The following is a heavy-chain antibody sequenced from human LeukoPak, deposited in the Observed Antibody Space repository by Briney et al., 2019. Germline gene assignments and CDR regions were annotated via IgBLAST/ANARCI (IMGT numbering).Heavy chain of an antibody. CDR3: ARQPQVAHFDY. D-gene: IGHD2-15*01. Sequence: PGGSLRLSCAASGFTFTSYTMSWVRQAPGRGLEWVSSITNNGVYTYYTDSVKGRFTISRDNANNSLYLQMNSLSAEDTATYYCARQPQVAHFDYWGQGTLVSVSS. J-gene: IGHJ4*02. CDR2: ITNNGVYT. V-gene: IGHV3-21*01. CDR1: GFTFTSYT.